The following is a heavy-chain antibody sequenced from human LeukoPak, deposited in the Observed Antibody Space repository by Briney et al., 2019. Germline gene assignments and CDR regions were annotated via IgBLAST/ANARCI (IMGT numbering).Heavy chain of an antibody. CDR1: GFTFSSYA. Sequence: PGGSLRLSCAVSGFTFSSYAMHWVRQAPGKGLQWVTTISYDGNDKYYADSLKGRFTISRDKSKNTPYLQVSSLRPEDTAVYYCARSPIFEYYGLDVWGQGTTVTVSS. J-gene: IGHJ6*02. V-gene: IGHV3-30*15. D-gene: IGHD3-3*01. CDR3: ARSPIFEYYGLDV. CDR2: ISYDGNDK.